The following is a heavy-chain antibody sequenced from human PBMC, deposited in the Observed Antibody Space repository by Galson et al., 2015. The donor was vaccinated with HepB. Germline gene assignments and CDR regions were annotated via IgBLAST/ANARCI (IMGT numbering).Heavy chain of an antibody. Sequence: SVKVSCKASGYTFTGYYMHWVRQAPGQGLEWMGWINPNSGGTNYAQKFQGRVTMTRDTSISTAYMELSRLRSDDTAVYYCARVAAAGKGAVFDPWGQGTLVTVSS. CDR2: INPNSGGT. CDR1: GYTFTGYY. CDR3: ARVAAAGKGAVFDP. J-gene: IGHJ5*02. V-gene: IGHV1-2*02. D-gene: IGHD6-13*01.